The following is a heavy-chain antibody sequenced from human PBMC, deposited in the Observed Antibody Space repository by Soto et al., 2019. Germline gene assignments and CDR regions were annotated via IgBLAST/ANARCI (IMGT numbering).Heavy chain of an antibody. CDR3: AKGESSWYKDWFYP. CDR2: IDGGGHNT. V-gene: IGHV3-23*01. J-gene: IGHJ5*02. D-gene: IGHD6-13*01. Sequence: GGSLRLSCAASGFTFSNYAMSWVRQAPGKGLEWVSAIDGGGHNTYYADSVKGRFSMSRDNSKNTLFLQMNSLRAEDTALYYCAKGESSWYKDWFYPWGQGTLVTVSS. CDR1: GFTFSNYA.